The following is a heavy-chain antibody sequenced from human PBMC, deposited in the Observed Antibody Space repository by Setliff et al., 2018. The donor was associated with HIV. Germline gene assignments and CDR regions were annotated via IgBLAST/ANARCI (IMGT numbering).Heavy chain of an antibody. D-gene: IGHD2-2*01. CDR1: GYTFTNYD. CDR3: AREVVPTADYHNFDS. CDR2: MNPNSGRA. J-gene: IGHJ4*02. V-gene: IGHV1-8*02. Sequence: ASVKVSCKASGYTFTNYDINWVRQSPGQGLEWLGWMNPNSGRAGSAQMFQGRLTMTRDTSTSTAYMELSSLTSDDTAVYYCAREVVPTADYHNFDSWGQGSLVTVSS.